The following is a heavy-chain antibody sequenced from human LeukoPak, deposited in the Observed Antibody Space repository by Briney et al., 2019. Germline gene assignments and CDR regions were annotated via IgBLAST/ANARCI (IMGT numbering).Heavy chain of an antibody. J-gene: IGHJ5*02. Sequence: GASVKVSCKVSGYTLTELSMHWVRQAPGKGLEWMGGFDPEDGETIYAQKFQGRVTMTEDTSTDTAYMELSSLRSEDTAVYYCATGAWQLRRPWFDPWGQGTLVTVSS. CDR3: ATGAWQLRRPWFDP. CDR2: FDPEDGET. CDR1: GYTLTELS. D-gene: IGHD6-6*01. V-gene: IGHV1-24*01.